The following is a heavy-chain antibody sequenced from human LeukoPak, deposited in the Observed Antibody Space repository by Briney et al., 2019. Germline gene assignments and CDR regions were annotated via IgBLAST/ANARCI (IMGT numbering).Heavy chain of an antibody. J-gene: IGHJ4*02. D-gene: IGHD3-22*01. CDR1: GFTFSSYG. CDR2: IRYDGISK. V-gene: IGHV3-30*02. CDR3: ARVAYYYDSSGYYWGDY. Sequence: GGSLRLSCAASGFTFSSYGMHWVRQAPGKGLEWVAFIRYDGISKYYADSVKGRFTISRDISKNTLYLQMNSLRADDTAVYYCARVAYYYDSSGYYWGDYWGQGTLVTVSS.